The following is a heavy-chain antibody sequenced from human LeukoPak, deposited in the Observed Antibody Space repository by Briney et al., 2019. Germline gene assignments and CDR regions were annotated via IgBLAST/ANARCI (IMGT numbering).Heavy chain of an antibody. V-gene: IGHV1-69*04. D-gene: IGHD1-26*01. Sequence: SVKVSCKASGGTFSSYAISWVRQAPGQGLEWMGRIIPILGIANYAQRFQGRVTITADKSTSTAYMELSSLRSEDTAVYYCARGRVGAKYFDYWGQGTLVTVSS. CDR1: GGTFSSYA. J-gene: IGHJ4*02. CDR2: IIPILGIA. CDR3: ARGRVGAKYFDY.